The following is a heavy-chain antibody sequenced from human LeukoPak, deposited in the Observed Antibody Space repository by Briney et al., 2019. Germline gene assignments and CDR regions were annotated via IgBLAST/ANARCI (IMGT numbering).Heavy chain of an antibody. D-gene: IGHD4/OR15-4a*01. J-gene: IGHJ4*02. V-gene: IGHV3-11*01. CDR2: ITSSGTTT. CDR1: GLSFSDSY. CDR3: GRDPDYGDPY. Sequence: GGSLRLSCSASGLSFSDSYMSWFRLSPEKGLEWIAYITSSGTTTEYADSVKGRFTISRVNAKNSLYLQMNSLRPEDTAVYYCGRDPDYGDPYWGQGTLVTVFS.